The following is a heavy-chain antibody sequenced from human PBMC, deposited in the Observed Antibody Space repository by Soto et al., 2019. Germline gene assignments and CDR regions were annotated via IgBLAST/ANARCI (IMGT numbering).Heavy chain of an antibody. J-gene: IGHJ4*02. CDR1: EFTFTSYA. D-gene: IGHD3-10*01. V-gene: IGHV3-23*01. CDR2: VGSDGGST. CDR3: AKDVCGSGTFCHFDY. Sequence: EVQLLESGGGLVQPGGSLRLSCASEFTFTSYAMSWVRQAPGKGLEWVSAVGSDGGSTYYADSVRGRFTVSRDNSQNTLYLQMHNLRAEDTAVYYCAKDVCGSGTFCHFDYWGQGTLVTVSS.